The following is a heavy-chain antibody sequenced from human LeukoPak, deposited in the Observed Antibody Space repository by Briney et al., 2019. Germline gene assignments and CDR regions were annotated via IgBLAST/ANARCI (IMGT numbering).Heavy chain of an antibody. CDR3: ARGGSHYVRTYFDY. Sequence: GASVKVSCKASGYTFTSYGISWVRQAPGQGLERMGWISAYNGNTNYAQKLQGRVTMTTDTSTSTTYMELRSLRSDDTAVYYCARGGSHYVRTYFDYWGQGTLVTVSS. V-gene: IGHV1-18*01. J-gene: IGHJ4*02. CDR2: ISAYNGNT. D-gene: IGHD4-11*01. CDR1: GYTFTSYG.